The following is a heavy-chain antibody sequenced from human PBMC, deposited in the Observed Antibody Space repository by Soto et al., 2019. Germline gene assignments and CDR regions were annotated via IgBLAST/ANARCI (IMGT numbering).Heavy chain of an antibody. CDR1: GFTFSSYA. D-gene: IGHD3-22*01. J-gene: IGHJ4*02. V-gene: IGHV3-23*01. Sequence: GGSLRLSCAASGFTFSSYAMSWVRQAPGKGLEWVSAISGSGGSTYYADSVKGRFTISRDNSKNTLYLQMNSLSAEDTAVYYCAKDFPTMIVVVSPQYYFDYWGQGTLVTVSS. CDR2: ISGSGGST. CDR3: AKDFPTMIVVVSPQYYFDY.